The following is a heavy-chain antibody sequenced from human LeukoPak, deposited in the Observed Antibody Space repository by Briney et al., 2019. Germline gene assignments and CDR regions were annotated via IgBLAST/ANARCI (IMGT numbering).Heavy chain of an antibody. J-gene: IGHJ4*02. CDR1: GFTFSTYA. CDR2: ISSNGGST. D-gene: IGHD2-15*01. V-gene: IGHV3-64*04. CDR3: ARDRCPLCSGPDY. Sequence: GGSLRLSCSASGFTFSTYAMHWVRQAPGKGLEYVSAISSNGGSTYYADSVKGRFTISRDNAKNSLYLQMNSLRAEDTAVYYCARDRCPLCSGPDYWGQETLVTVSS.